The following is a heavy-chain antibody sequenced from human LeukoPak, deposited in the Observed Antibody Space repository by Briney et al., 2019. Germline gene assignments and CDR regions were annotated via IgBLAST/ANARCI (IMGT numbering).Heavy chain of an antibody. Sequence: SETLSLTCAVYGESLSKYYWTWSRQSPGKGLQSIGEINHRGTTNLNPSLKSRVTLSVDTSKHQFSLKLTSMTAADAAVYYCASSVGSTDYWGQGTLVTVSS. CDR2: INHRGTT. V-gene: IGHV4-34*01. CDR3: ASSVGSTDY. D-gene: IGHD1-26*01. CDR1: GESLSKYY. J-gene: IGHJ4*02.